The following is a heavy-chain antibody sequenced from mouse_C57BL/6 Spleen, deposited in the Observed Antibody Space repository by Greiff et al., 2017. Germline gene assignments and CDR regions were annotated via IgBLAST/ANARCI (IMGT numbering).Heavy chain of an antibody. CDR2: IYPRSGNT. D-gene: IGHD1-1*01. V-gene: IGHV1-81*01. CDR3: ARYYCGSSYDWAMDV. Sequence: VQLQQSGAELARPGASVKLSCKASGYTFTSYGIRWVKQRTGQGLEWIGEIYPRSGNTYDAAKFKGKATMTADTSSSTAYMELRSLTSEDPAVYYCARYYCGSSYDWAMDVWGKGTSVTVSS. CDR1: GYTFTSYG. J-gene: IGHJ1*03.